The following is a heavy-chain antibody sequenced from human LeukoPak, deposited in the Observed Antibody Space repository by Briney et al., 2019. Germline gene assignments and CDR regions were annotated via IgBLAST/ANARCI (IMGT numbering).Heavy chain of an antibody. CDR2: IYYSGST. CDR1: GDSISSNSYY. V-gene: IGHV4-39*01. Sequence: SETLSLTCTVSGDSISSNSYYWGWIRQPPGKGLEWIGSIYYSGSTYYNPSLKSRVTISVDTSKNQFSLKLNSVTAADTALYYCARHRRSSRGVVVITATPGWFDPWGQGTLVTVSS. J-gene: IGHJ5*02. D-gene: IGHD2-15*01. CDR3: ARHRRSSRGVVVITATPGWFDP.